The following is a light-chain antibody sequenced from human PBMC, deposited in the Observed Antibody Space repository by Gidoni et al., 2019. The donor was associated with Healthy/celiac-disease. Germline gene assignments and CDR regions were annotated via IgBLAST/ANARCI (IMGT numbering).Light chain of an antibody. Sequence: SSELTQDPAVSVALGQTVRITCQGDSLRSSYASWSQQKPGQAPVLVIYGKNNRPSGIPDRFSGSSSGNTASLTITGAQAEDEADYYCNSRDSSGNHQVFGTGTKVTVL. V-gene: IGLV3-19*01. CDR3: NSRDSSGNHQV. CDR2: GKN. J-gene: IGLJ1*01. CDR1: SLRSSY.